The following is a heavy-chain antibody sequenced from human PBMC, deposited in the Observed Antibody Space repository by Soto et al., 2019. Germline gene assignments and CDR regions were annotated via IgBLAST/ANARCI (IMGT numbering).Heavy chain of an antibody. J-gene: IGHJ4*02. CDR2: ISSSSSYI. CDR1: GFTFSSYS. Sequence: EVQLVESGGGLVKPGGSLRLSSAASGFTFSSYSMNWVRQAPGKGLEWVSSISSSSSYIYYADSVKGRFTISRDNAKNTLYLQMNSLRAEDTAVYYCARDGPAYYYDSSPVDYWGQGTLVTVSS. V-gene: IGHV3-21*01. D-gene: IGHD3-22*01. CDR3: ARDGPAYYYDSSPVDY.